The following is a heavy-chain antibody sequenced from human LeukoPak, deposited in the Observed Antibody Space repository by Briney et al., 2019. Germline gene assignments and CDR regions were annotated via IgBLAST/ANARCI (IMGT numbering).Heavy chain of an antibody. J-gene: IGHJ6*03. CDR1: GGSFSGYY. CDR2: INHSGST. D-gene: IGHD3-3*01. V-gene: IGHV4-34*01. Sequence: PSETLSLTCAVYGGSFSGYYWSWIRQPPGKGLEWIGEINHSGSTNYNPSLKSRVTISVDTSKNQFSLKLSSVTAADTAVYYCARRPYYDFWSGYPTRYYYYMDVWGKGTTVTVSS. CDR3: ARRPYYDFWSGYPTRYYYYMDV.